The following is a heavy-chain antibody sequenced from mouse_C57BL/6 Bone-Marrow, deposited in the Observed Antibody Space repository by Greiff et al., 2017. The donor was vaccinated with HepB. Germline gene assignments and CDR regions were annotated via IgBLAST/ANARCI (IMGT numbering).Heavy chain of an antibody. CDR1: GYTFTDHT. D-gene: IGHD1-1*01. Sequence: QVQLQQSDAELVKPGASVKISCKVSGYTFTDHTIHWMKQRPEQGLEWIGYIYPRDGSSRYNEKFKGKATLTEDKSSSTAYMQLNSLTSEDSAVFFCARRTTVGYFDFWGTGTTVTVSS. CDR3: ARRTTVGYFDF. J-gene: IGHJ1*03. CDR2: IYPRDGSS. V-gene: IGHV1-78*01.